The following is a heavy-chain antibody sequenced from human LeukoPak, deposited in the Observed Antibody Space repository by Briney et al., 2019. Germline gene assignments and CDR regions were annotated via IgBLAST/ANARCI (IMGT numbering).Heavy chain of an antibody. V-gene: IGHV1-18*01. CDR3: ARDRSSSWYPNYYYGMDV. D-gene: IGHD6-13*01. CDR2: ISAYNGNT. CDR1: GYTFTIYG. Sequence: EASVKVSCKAAGYTFTIYGISWVGQAPGQGLEWMGWISAYNGNTNYSQKLQGRVTMTTDTSTSTAYMELRSLRSDDTAVYYCARDRSSSWYPNYYYGMDVWGQGTTVTVSS. J-gene: IGHJ6*02.